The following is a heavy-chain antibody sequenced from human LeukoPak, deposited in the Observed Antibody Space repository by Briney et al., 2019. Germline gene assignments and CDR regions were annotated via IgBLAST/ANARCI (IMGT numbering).Heavy chain of an antibody. D-gene: IGHD2-2*01. V-gene: IGHV3-15*01. CDR2: IKSKTDGGTT. CDR3: LGTSLPQ. CDR1: GFTFSSYA. Sequence: GGSLRLSCAASGFTFSSYAMSWVRQAPGKGLEWVGRIKSKTDGGTTDYAAPVKGRFTISRDDSKNTLYLQMNSLKTEDTAVYYCLGTSLPQRGQGTLVTVSS. J-gene: IGHJ4*02.